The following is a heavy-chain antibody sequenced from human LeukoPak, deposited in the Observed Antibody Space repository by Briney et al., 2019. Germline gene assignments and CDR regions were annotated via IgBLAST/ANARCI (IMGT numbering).Heavy chain of an antibody. V-gene: IGHV3-30*03. CDR1: GFTFSSYA. D-gene: IGHD3-22*01. J-gene: IGHJ5*02. CDR3: ARDNYDISGYYVFDP. Sequence: GRSLRLSCAASGFTFSSYAMHWVCQAPGKGLEWVAVISYDGSNKYYADSVKGRFTISRDNSKNTLYLQMNSLRAEDTAVYYCARDNYDISGYYVFDPWGQGTLVTVSS. CDR2: ISYDGSNK.